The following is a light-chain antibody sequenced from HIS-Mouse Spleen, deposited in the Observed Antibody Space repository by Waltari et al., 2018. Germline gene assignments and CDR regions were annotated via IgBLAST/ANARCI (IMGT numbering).Light chain of an antibody. CDR3: AAWDDSLSGPWV. J-gene: IGLJ3*02. CDR2: RNN. V-gene: IGLV1-47*01. Sequence: QSVLTQPPSASGTPGQRVTLSCSGSSSNIGSNYVYWYQQLPGPAPKLLIYRNNQRPSGVPDRFSGSKSGTSASLAISGLRSEDEADYYCAAWDDSLSGPWVFGGGTKLTVL. CDR1: SSNIGSNY.